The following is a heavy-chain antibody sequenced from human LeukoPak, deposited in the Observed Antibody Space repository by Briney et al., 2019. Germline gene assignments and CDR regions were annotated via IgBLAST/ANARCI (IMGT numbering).Heavy chain of an antibody. CDR1: GFIFSYYG. CDR3: AREQSYSEEIVVVNPPFDY. Sequence: GGSLRLSCEVSGFIFSYYGMNWVRQAPGKGLEWVSSISSSGTYIYFADSVKGRFTISRDNAKNSLYLQMNSLRAEDTALYYCAREQSYSEEIVVVNPPFDYWGQGTLVTVSS. V-gene: IGHV3-21*01. J-gene: IGHJ4*02. CDR2: ISSSGTYI. D-gene: IGHD2-21*01.